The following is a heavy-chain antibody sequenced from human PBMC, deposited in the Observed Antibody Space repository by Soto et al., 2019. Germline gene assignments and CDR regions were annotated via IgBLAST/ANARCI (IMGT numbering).Heavy chain of an antibody. D-gene: IGHD6-19*01. V-gene: IGHV1-18*01. CDR3: ARRYSSGWYSSYYYYYYMDV. J-gene: IGHJ6*03. CDR2: ISAYNGNT. CDR1: GYTFTSYG. Sequence: ASVKVSCKASGYTFTSYGISWVRQAPGQGLEWMGWISAYNGNTNYAQKLQGRVTMTTDTSTSTAYMELRSLRSDDTAVYYCARRYSSGWYSSYYYYYYMDVWGKGTTVTVSS.